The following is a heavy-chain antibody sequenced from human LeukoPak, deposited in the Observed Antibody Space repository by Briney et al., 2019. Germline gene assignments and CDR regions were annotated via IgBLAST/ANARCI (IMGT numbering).Heavy chain of an antibody. V-gene: IGHV3-30*18. CDR3: AKDSLGVTRPHYYYYGMGV. CDR2: ISYDGSNK. D-gene: IGHD2-21*02. CDR1: GFTFSSYG. J-gene: IGHJ6*04. Sequence: GMSLRLSCAASGFTFSSYGMHWVRQAPGKGLEWVAVISYDGSNKYYADSVKGRFTISRDNSKNTLYLQMNSLRAEDTAVYYCAKDSLGVTRPHYYYYGMGVWGKGPTVTVSA.